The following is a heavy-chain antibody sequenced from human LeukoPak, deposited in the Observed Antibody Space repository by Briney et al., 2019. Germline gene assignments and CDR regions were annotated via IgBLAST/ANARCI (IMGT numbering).Heavy chain of an antibody. D-gene: IGHD3-16*01. Sequence: SETLSLTCTVSGGSISSNYWSWIRQPPGKGLEWIGYVRYGGSTNYNPSLKSRVTISVDTSKNQFSLKLSSVTAADTAVYYCARDVTPATVWGQGTLVAV. CDR2: VRYGGST. V-gene: IGHV4-59*01. CDR3: ARDVTPATV. J-gene: IGHJ4*02. CDR1: GGSISSNY.